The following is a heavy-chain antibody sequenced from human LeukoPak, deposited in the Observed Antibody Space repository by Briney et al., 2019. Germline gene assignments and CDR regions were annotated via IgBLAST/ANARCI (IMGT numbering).Heavy chain of an antibody. V-gene: IGHV3-53*01. CDR1: GFTFSSYR. CDR3: ARRAGGYSHPYDY. D-gene: IGHD4-23*01. CDR2: IYSGGTT. Sequence: GGSLRLSCAASGFTFSSYRMNWVRQAPGKGLEWVSLIYSGGTTYYADSVKGRFTISRDNSKNTLYLQMNSLRAEDTAVYYCARRAGGYSHPYDYWGQGILVTVSS. J-gene: IGHJ4*02.